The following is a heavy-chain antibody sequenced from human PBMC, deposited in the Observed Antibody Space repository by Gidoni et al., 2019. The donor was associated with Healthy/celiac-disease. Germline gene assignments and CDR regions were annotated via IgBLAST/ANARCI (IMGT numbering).Heavy chain of an antibody. V-gene: IGHV1-46*03. D-gene: IGHD6-13*01. CDR3: ARDRHSSSWYPQHYPRAFQH. Sequence: QVQLVQSGAEVKKPGASVKVSCKASGYTFTRYYMNWVRQAPGQGLEWMGIINPSGGSTSYAQKFQGRVTMTRDTSTSTVYMELSSLRSEDTAVYYCARDRHSSSWYPQHYPRAFQHWGQGTLVTVSS. J-gene: IGHJ1*01. CDR2: INPSGGST. CDR1: GYTFTRYY.